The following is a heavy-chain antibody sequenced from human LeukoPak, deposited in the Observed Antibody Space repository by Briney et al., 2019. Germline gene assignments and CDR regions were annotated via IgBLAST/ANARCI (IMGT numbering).Heavy chain of an antibody. D-gene: IGHD7-27*01. CDR2: ISSSSSTI. J-gene: IGHJ4*02. CDR3: ARLSTGGFDY. Sequence: AGGSLRLSCAASGFTFSSYEMNWVRQAPGKGLEWVSYISSSSSTIYYADSVKGRFTISRDNAKNSLYLQMNSLRAEDTALYYCARLSTGGFDYWGQGTLVTVSS. V-gene: IGHV3-48*03. CDR1: GFTFSSYE.